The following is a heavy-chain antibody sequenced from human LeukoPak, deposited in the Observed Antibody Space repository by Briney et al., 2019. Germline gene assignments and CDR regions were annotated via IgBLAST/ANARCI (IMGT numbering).Heavy chain of an antibody. CDR3: AKDWGFRYASGSYCDY. CDR1: GFTFKNYG. CDR2: ISHDGSNK. J-gene: IGHJ4*02. Sequence: PGGSLRLSCAASGFTFKNYGIHWVRQAPGKGLEWVAVISHDGSNKYYADSVRGRLSVSRDNSRNTLYLQMNSLRAEDTAVYYCAKDWGFRYASGSYCDYWGQGTQVTVSS. V-gene: IGHV3-30*18. D-gene: IGHD3-10*01.